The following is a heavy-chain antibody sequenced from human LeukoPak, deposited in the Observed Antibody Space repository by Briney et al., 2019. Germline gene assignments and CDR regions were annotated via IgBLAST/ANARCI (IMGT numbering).Heavy chain of an antibody. Sequence: SETLSLTCTVSGGSINSSSYYWGWIRQPPGKGLEWIGSIYYSGSTYYNPSLKSRVTISVDTSKNQFSLKLSSVTAADTAVYYCAGITMIVVVMKDYWGQGTLVTVSS. CDR1: GGSINSSSYY. CDR3: AGITMIVVVMKDY. J-gene: IGHJ4*02. CDR2: IYYSGST. V-gene: IGHV4-39*01. D-gene: IGHD3-22*01.